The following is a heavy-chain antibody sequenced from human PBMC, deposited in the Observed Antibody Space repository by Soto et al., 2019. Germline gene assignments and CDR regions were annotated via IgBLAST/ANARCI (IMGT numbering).Heavy chain of an antibody. D-gene: IGHD2-15*01. Sequence: ASVKVSCKASGYTFTSYAMHWVRQAPGQRLEWMGWISAYNGNTNYAQKLQGRVTMTTDTSTSTAYMELRSLRSDDTAVYYCARKYCSGGSCYSFPLSWFDPWGQGTLVTVSS. V-gene: IGHV1-18*01. CDR2: ISAYNGNT. CDR3: ARKYCSGGSCYSFPLSWFDP. CDR1: GYTFTSYA. J-gene: IGHJ5*02.